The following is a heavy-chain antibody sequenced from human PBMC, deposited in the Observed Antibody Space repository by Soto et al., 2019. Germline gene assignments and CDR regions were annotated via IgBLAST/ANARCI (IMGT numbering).Heavy chain of an antibody. D-gene: IGHD4-17*01. CDR3: AREVGYGDFSAALLD. V-gene: IGHV1-69*01. Sequence: VQLMQSGAEVKQPGYSVKVSCKASGGTFSSHSINWVRQAPGQGLEWMGDIITLVGTANYAQNFQGRVTITADQSTSTAYMELNSLRSDDTAVYYCAREVGYGDFSAALLDWGQGTLVTVSS. J-gene: IGHJ4*02. CDR2: IITLVGTA. CDR1: GGTFSSHS.